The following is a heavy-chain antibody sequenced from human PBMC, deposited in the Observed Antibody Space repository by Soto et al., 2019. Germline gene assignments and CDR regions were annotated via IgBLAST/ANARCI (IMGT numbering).Heavy chain of an antibody. D-gene: IGHD6-13*01. CDR3: ACVQSSSWA. Sequence: EVQLVESGGGLVQPGGSLRLSCAASGFTFSTFWMSWVRQAPGKGLEWVANINEDGSEKYYVDSVKGRFTISRDNAKNSLYLQMISLRAGDTALYYCACVQSSSWAWGQGTLVTVSS. CDR2: INEDGSEK. J-gene: IGHJ4*02. CDR1: GFTFSTFW. V-gene: IGHV3-7*01.